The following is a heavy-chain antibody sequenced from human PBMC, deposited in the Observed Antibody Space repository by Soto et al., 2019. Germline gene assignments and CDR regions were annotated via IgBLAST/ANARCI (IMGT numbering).Heavy chain of an antibody. Sequence: TSETLSLTCAVYGGSFIGYYWSWIRQPPGKGLEWIGEINHSGSTNYNPSLKSRVTISVDTSKNQFSLKLSSVTAADTAVYYCARVGLSRTLKYYYYSYMDVWGKGTTVPVSS. V-gene: IGHV4-34*01. CDR2: INHSGST. CDR1: GGSFIGYY. J-gene: IGHJ6*03. CDR3: ARVGLSRTLKYYYYSYMDV. D-gene: IGHD6-13*01.